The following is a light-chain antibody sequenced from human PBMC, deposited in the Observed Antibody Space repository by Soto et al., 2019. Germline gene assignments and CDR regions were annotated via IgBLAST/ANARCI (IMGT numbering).Light chain of an antibody. CDR1: QSISSSY. V-gene: IGKV3-20*01. Sequence: EIVLTQSPGTLSLSPGERATISCRASQSISSSYLAWYQKKPGQAPSLLVYGSSSRSTGIPDRFSGSGSGTDFTLTISRLEPEDCAVYYCQQYGSSRFTFGPGTKVDIK. J-gene: IGKJ3*01. CDR2: GSS. CDR3: QQYGSSRFT.